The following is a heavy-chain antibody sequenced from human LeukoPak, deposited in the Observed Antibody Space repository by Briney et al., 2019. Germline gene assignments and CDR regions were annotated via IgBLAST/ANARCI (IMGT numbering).Heavy chain of an antibody. CDR3: AKVPVYYDFWSGSCY. V-gene: IGHV3-23*01. J-gene: IGHJ4*02. CDR1: GFTFSSYA. Sequence: GGSLRLSCAASGFTFSSYAMSWVRQAPGKGLEWVSAISGSGGSTYCADSVKGRFTISRDNSKNTLYLQMNSLRAEDTAVYYCAKVPVYYDFWSGSCYWGQGTLVTVSS. CDR2: ISGSGGST. D-gene: IGHD3-3*01.